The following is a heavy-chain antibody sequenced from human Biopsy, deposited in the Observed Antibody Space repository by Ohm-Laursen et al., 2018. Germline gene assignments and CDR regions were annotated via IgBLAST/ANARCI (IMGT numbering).Heavy chain of an antibody. J-gene: IGHJ1*01. V-gene: IGHV1-69*06. CDR3: ATKLTGYFHH. CDR1: GGTFSNYG. CDR2: NIPILGTG. D-gene: IGHD3-9*01. Sequence: GTSVKASSKAPGGTFSNYGVNWVRQAPGQGLEWLGGNIPILGTGNYAQKFQDRVTVAADTSTSTATMELRSLRSDDTAVYYCATKLTGYFHHWGQGTLVIVSS.